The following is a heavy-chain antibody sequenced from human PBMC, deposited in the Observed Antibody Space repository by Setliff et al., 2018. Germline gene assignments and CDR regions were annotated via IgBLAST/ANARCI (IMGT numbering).Heavy chain of an antibody. J-gene: IGHJ4*02. CDR3: ATSGFCSAGSCYSFDD. Sequence: ETLSLTCGVSGGGGSFSAYYWSWIRQPPGKGLEWIGEISPGGSTIYNPSLRSRVTMSVDTAKNRFSLNLTSVTAADTAVYYCATSGFCSAGSCYSFDDWGQGALVTVSA. D-gene: IGHD6-19*01. V-gene: IGHV4-34*01. CDR1: GGGGSFSAYY. CDR2: ISPGGST.